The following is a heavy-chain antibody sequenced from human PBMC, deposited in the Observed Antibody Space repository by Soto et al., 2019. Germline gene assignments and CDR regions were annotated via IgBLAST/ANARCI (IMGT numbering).Heavy chain of an antibody. D-gene: IGHD1-26*01. Sequence: SQTLSLTCAISGDSVSSNTATWNWLRQSPSRGLEWLGRTYSRSKWYNDSALSVKSRISINPDTSKNQFYLQLNSVTPEDTAVYFCARNSGSYFDYWGQGTLVTVSS. CDR3: ARNSGSYFDY. J-gene: IGHJ4*02. V-gene: IGHV6-1*01. CDR1: GDSVSSNTAT. CDR2: TYSRSKWYN.